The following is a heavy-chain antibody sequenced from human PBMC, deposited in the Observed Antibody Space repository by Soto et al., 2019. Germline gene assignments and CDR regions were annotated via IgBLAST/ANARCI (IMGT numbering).Heavy chain of an antibody. D-gene: IGHD3-3*01. CDR3: ARIIRAAFDY. CDR2: INHSGST. CDR1: GGSFSGYY. J-gene: IGHJ4*02. Sequence: SETLSLTRAFYGGSFSGYYWGWIRPPPGKGLEWIGEINHSGSTNYNPSLKSRVTISVDTSKNQFSLKLSSVTAADTAVYYCARIIRAAFDYWGQGTLVTVSS. V-gene: IGHV4-34*01.